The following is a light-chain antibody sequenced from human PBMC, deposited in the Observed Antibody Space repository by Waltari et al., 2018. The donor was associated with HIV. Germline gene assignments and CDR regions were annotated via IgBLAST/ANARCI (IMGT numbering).Light chain of an antibody. V-gene: IGLV3-1*01. CDR2: QDT. CDR1: QWGDKY. Sequence: SYELTQPPSVSVSPGQTASITCSGEQWGDKYISWYQDKPGQSPVMVIYQDTKRPSGIPERFSGSNSGNTATLTISETQAMDEADYYCQTWGSATYVFGPGTKVTVL. J-gene: IGLJ1*01. CDR3: QTWGSATYV.